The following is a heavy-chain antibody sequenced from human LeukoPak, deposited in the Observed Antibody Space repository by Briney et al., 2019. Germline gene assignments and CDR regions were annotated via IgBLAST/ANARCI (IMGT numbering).Heavy chain of an antibody. CDR3: ARGPRSGYSYGLLYNWFDP. CDR1: GYTFTSYD. V-gene: IGHV1-8*02. CDR2: KNPNSGNT. J-gene: IGHJ5*02. D-gene: IGHD5-18*01. Sequence: ASVKVSCKASGYTFTSYDINWARHATGQGLEWMGWKNPNSGNTGYAQKFQGRVTITRNTSISTAYMELSSLRSEDTAVYYCARGPRSGYSYGLLYNWFDPWGQGTLVTVSA.